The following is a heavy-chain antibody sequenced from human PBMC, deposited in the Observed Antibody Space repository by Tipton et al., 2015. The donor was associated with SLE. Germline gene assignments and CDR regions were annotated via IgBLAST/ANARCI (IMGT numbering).Heavy chain of an antibody. V-gene: IGHV4-34*01. D-gene: IGHD3-3*01. CDR1: GGSISSHY. CDR2: INHSGST. Sequence: TLSLTCTVSGGSISSHYWSWIRQPPGKGLEWIGEINHSGSTNYNPSLKSRVTISVDTSKNQFSLKLSSVTAADTAVYYCARGRESGYDFWSGYYYFDYWGQGTLVTVSS. J-gene: IGHJ4*02. CDR3: ARGRESGYDFWSGYYYFDY.